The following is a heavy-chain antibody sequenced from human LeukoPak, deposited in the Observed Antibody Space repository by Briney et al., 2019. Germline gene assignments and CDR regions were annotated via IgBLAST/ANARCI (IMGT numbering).Heavy chain of an antibody. J-gene: IGHJ6*03. CDR1: GGSISSSSYY. V-gene: IGHV4-39*07. CDR3: ARGKYSYGYVDYYYYMDV. CDR2: IYYSGST. D-gene: IGHD5-18*01. Sequence: SETLSLTCTVSGGSISSSSYYWGWIRQPPGKGLEWIGSIYYSGSTYYNPSLKSRVTISVDTSKNQFSLKLSSVTAADTAVYHCARGKYSYGYVDYYYYMDVWGKGTTVTVSS.